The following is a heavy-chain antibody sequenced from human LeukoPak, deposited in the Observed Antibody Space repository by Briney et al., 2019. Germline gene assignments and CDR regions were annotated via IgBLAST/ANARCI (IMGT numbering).Heavy chain of an antibody. V-gene: IGHV4-34*01. Sequence: SETLSLTCAVYGGSFSGYYWSWIRQPPGKGLEWIGEINHSGSTNYNPSLKSRVTISADTSKNQFSLRLRSVTAADTAVYYCARRSDRSGSPLRNWGQGTLVTVSS. CDR1: GGSFSGYY. D-gene: IGHD3-10*01. J-gene: IGHJ4*02. CDR3: ARRSDRSGSPLRN. CDR2: INHSGST.